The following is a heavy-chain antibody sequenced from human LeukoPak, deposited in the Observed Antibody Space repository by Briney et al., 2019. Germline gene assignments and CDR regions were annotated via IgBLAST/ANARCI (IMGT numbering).Heavy chain of an antibody. CDR2: INQDGSEK. CDR1: GFTFSRNW. CDR3: ASSVEYSSSWYTPHYDALDI. D-gene: IGHD6-13*01. J-gene: IGHJ3*02. Sequence: GGSLRLSCVTSGFTFSRNWMTWVRQAPGKGLEWVANINQDGSEKYYVDSVEGRFTISRDNAKNSLHLHMNSLRDEDTAVYYCASSVEYSSSWYTPHYDALDIWGQGTMVTVSS. V-gene: IGHV3-7*01.